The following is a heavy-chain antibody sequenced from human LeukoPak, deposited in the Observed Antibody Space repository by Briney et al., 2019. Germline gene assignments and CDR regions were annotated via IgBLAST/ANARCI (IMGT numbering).Heavy chain of an antibody. J-gene: IGHJ4*02. D-gene: IGHD5-24*01. CDR2: ISAYNGNT. V-gene: IGHV1-18*01. CDR1: GYTFTSYA. CDR3: ARMEMATAIFDY. Sequence: ASVKVSCKASGYTFTSYAITWVRQAPGQGLEWMGWISAYNGNTNYAQNLQGRVTMTTDTSTSTAYMELRSLRSGDTAMYYCARMEMATAIFDYWGQGTLVTVSS.